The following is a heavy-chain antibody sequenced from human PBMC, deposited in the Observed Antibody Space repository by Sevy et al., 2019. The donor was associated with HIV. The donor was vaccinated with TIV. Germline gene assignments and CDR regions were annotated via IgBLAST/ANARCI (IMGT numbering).Heavy chain of an antibody. CDR2: FYYTGNS. J-gene: IGHJ4*02. CDR3: ARLPSPYYDATGDLIREYFFQF. Sequence: SETLSLTCSVSGGSITSHYWSWIRQPPGKGLEFIGYFYYTGNSHYNPSLKSRVTMSADTSKNQFSLKLSSVTAADTAVYYCARLPSPYYDATGDLIREYFFQFWGRGTLVTVSS. D-gene: IGHD3-22*01. CDR1: GGSITSHY. V-gene: IGHV4-59*11.